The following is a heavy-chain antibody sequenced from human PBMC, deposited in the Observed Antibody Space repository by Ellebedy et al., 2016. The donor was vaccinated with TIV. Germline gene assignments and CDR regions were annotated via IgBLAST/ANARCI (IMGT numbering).Heavy chain of an antibody. J-gene: IGHJ4*02. D-gene: IGHD1-26*01. V-gene: IGHV3-30-3*01. CDR3: ARDGMGVGASFDY. Sequence: GESLKISCAASGFTFSGSGIHWVRQAPGKGLEWVAVISYDGSNKYYADSVKGRFTISRDNSKNTLYLQMNSLRAEDTAVYYCARDGMGVGASFDYWGQGTLVTVSS. CDR1: GFTFSGSG. CDR2: ISYDGSNK.